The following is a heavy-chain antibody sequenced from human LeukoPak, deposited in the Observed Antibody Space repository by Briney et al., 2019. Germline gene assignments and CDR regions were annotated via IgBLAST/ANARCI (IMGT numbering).Heavy chain of an antibody. CDR1: GYTFTGYY. CDR3: ARGRSIAVAGPPYYFDY. Sequence: ASVKVPCKASGYTFTGYYMHWVRQAPGQGLEWMGIINPSGGSTSYAQKFQGRVTITTDESTSTAYMELSSLRSEDTAVYYCARGRSIAVAGPPYYFDYWGQGTLVTVSS. CDR2: INPSGGST. V-gene: IGHV1-46*01. J-gene: IGHJ4*02. D-gene: IGHD6-19*01.